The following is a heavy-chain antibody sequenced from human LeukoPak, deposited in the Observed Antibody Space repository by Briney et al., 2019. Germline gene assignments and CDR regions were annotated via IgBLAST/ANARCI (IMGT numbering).Heavy chain of an antibody. V-gene: IGHV4-31*03. Sequence: SETLSLTCTVSGGSISSGGYYWGWIRQPPGKGLEWIGYIYYSGTTYYNPSLKSRVTISVDTSKNQFSMKLSYVTAADTAVYYCARSTMVLVVIISPLYYFDYWGQGTLVTVSS. CDR1: GGSISSGGYY. J-gene: IGHJ4*02. CDR3: ARSTMVLVVIISPLYYFDY. D-gene: IGHD3-10*01. CDR2: IYYSGTT.